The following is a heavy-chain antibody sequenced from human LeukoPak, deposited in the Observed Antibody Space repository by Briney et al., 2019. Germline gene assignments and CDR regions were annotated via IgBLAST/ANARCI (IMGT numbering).Heavy chain of an antibody. CDR3: ARLGIAAAAHYFDY. Sequence: ASVKVSCRVSGYTFTSYGISWVRQAPGQGLEWMGWISAYNGNTNYAQKLQGRVTMTTDTSTSTAYMELRSLRSDDTAVYYCARLGIAAAAHYFDYWGQGTLVTVSS. V-gene: IGHV1-18*01. J-gene: IGHJ4*02. D-gene: IGHD6-13*01. CDR1: GYTFTSYG. CDR2: ISAYNGNT.